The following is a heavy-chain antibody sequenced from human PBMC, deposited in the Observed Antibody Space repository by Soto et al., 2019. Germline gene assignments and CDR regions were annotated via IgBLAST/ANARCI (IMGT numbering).Heavy chain of an antibody. CDR3: ARGFRVEGAYGAGAFFDY. CDR2: IGGSGDDT. CDR1: GFTVSSNY. Sequence: GGSLRLSCAASGFTVSSNYMSWVRQAPGKGLEWVSGIGGSGDDTEYTDSVKGRFTISRDNSKNTLYLQMNSLRAEDTAVYYCARGFRVEGAYGAGAFFDYWAQGTLVTVSS. V-gene: IGHV3-53*01. D-gene: IGHD1-26*01. J-gene: IGHJ4*02.